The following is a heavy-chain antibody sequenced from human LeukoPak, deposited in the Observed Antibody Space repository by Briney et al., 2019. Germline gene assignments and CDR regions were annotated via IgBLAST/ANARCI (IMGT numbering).Heavy chain of an antibody. CDR1: GGSITNYY. V-gene: IGHV4-59*12. CDR3: ARDCSGGSCRGY. Sequence: SETLSLTCTVSGGSITNYYWSWIRQPPGKGLEWIGYIYHSGSTYYNPSLKSRVTISVDRSKNQFSLKLSSVTAADTAVYYCARDCSGGSCRGYWGQGTLVTVSS. CDR2: IYHSGST. J-gene: IGHJ4*02. D-gene: IGHD2-15*01.